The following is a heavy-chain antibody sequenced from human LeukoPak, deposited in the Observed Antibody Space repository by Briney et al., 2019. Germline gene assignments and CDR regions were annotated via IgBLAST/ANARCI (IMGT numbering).Heavy chain of an antibody. Sequence: HPGGSLRLSCTASGFTFGDYAMSWFRQAPGKGLEWVGFIRSKAYGGTTEYAASVKGRFTISRDDSKSIAYLQMNSLRAEDTAVYYCAKDSSSGYARGYFDYWGQGTLVTVSS. CDR2: IRSKAYGGTT. CDR3: AKDSSSGYARGYFDY. D-gene: IGHD6-19*01. V-gene: IGHV3-49*03. CDR1: GFTFGDYA. J-gene: IGHJ4*02.